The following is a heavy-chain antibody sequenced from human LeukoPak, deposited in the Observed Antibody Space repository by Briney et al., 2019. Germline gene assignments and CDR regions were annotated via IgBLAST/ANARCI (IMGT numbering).Heavy chain of an antibody. CDR3: ARGPSPYDSSGHNWFDP. V-gene: IGHV3-21*01. D-gene: IGHD3-22*01. Sequence: NPGGSLRLSCAASGFTFSSYNMNWVRQAPGQGLQWVSCISSSSIFIFYADSVKGRFTMSRDNAKNSLYLHMNSLRAEDTAVYYCARGPSPYDSSGHNWFDPWGQGALVTVSS. J-gene: IGHJ5*02. CDR2: ISSSSIFI. CDR1: GFTFSSYN.